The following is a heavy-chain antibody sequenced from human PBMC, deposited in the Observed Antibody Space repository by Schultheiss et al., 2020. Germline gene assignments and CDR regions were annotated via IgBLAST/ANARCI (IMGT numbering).Heavy chain of an antibody. CDR2: IKQDGSEK. D-gene: IGHD2-21*02. V-gene: IGHV3-7*01. Sequence: GGSLRLSCAASGFTFSSYAMSWVRQAPGKGLEWVANIKQDGSEKYYVDSVKGRFTISRDNAKNSLYLQMNSLRAEDTAVYYCARVSRTPYCGGDCYPPDFDYWGQGTLVTVSS. CDR3: ARVSRTPYCGGDCYPPDFDY. CDR1: GFTFSSYA. J-gene: IGHJ4*02.